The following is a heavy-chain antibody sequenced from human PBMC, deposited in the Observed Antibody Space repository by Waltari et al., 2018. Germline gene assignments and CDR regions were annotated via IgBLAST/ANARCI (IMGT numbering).Heavy chain of an antibody. CDR2: INSEGST. CDR3: ARLSYDSNGAFDY. CDR1: GFTFSTHW. Sequence: EVQLVESGGGLVQPGGSLRLSCVASGFTFSTHWMHWVRQAPGKGLVWLSRINSEGSTSYADPVQGRFTISRDNDKNTLYLQMNSLRAEDTAVYYCARLSYDSNGAFDYWGRGTLVTVSS. D-gene: IGHD3-22*01. J-gene: IGHJ4*02. V-gene: IGHV3-74*01.